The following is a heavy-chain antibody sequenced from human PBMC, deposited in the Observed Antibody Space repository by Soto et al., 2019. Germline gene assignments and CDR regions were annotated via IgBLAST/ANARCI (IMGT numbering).Heavy chain of an antibody. D-gene: IGHD3-16*01. J-gene: IGHJ6*02. CDR3: ARVSSFRGTGV. Sequence: SQTLSLTCXISGDSVSSSSAAWNWLRQSPSRGLEWLGRTYYRSTWSNDYAGSVKSRISINPDTFENQFSLQLYSVTPEDTAVYYCARVSSFRGTGVWGQGTPVTVS. CDR1: GDSVSSSSAA. V-gene: IGHV6-1*01. CDR2: TYYRSTWSN.